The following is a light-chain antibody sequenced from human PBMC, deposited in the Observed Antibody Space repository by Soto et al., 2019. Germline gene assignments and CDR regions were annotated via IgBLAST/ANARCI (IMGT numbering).Light chain of an antibody. J-gene: IGKJ2*01. CDR3: QQRDT. V-gene: IGKV3-11*01. Sequence: EMVLTQSPATLSLSPGERATLFCRASQSVSRYLAWYQQKPGQAPRLLMYDASNRATGIPARFSGSESGADFTLTISSLEPQDSAVYYCQQRDTFGQGNKLEIK. CDR1: QSVSRY. CDR2: DAS.